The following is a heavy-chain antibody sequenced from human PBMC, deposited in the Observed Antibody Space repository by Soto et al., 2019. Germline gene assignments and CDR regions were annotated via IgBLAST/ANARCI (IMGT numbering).Heavy chain of an antibody. CDR2: IDWDDDK. V-gene: IGHV2-70*11. CDR1: GFSLSTSGMC. Sequence: SGPTLVKPTQTLTLTCTFSGFSLSTSGMCVSWIRQPPGKALEWLARIDWDDDKYYSTSLKTRLTISKDTSKNQVVLTMTNIDPVDTATYYCARTQAGYSSGWYDYWGQGTLVTVSS. D-gene: IGHD6-19*01. J-gene: IGHJ4*02. CDR3: ARTQAGYSSGWYDY.